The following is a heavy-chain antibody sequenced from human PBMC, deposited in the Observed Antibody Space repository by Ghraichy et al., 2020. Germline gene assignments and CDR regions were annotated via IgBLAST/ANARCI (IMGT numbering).Heavy chain of an antibody. D-gene: IGHD2-2*01. V-gene: IGHV1-69*13. Sequence: SVKVSCKASGGTFSSYAISWVRQAPGQGLEWMGGIIPIFGTANYAQKFQGRVTITADESTSTAYMELSSLRSEDTAVYYCAREVGYCSSISCQMYYFDYWGQGTLVTVSS. J-gene: IGHJ4*02. CDR1: GGTFSSYA. CDR2: IIPIFGTA. CDR3: AREVGYCSSISCQMYYFDY.